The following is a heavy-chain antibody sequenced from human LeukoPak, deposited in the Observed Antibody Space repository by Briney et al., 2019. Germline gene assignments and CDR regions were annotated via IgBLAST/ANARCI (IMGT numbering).Heavy chain of an antibody. J-gene: IGHJ4*02. V-gene: IGHV3-9*01. CDR2: IGWNSGGI. Sequence: GRSLRLSCAASGFTFDDYAMHWVRQAPGNGLEWVSGIGWNSGGIVYADSVKGRFTISRDNAKNSLSLQMNSLRAEDTALYYCVKLNAAGSVDHWGQGTLVTVSS. CDR1: GFTFDDYA. CDR3: VKLNAAGSVDH. D-gene: IGHD6-13*01.